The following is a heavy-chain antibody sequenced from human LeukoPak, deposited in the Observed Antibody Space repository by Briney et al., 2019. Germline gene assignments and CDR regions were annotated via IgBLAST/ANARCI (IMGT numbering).Heavy chain of an antibody. CDR1: GFSFKDYW. J-gene: IGHJ3*02. CDR2: ITPDGSGK. V-gene: IGHV3-7*01. D-gene: IGHD3-22*01. CDR3: ASSLSVVVVTHAFDI. Sequence: PGGSLRLSCAASGFSFKDYWMSWVRQAPGKGLEWVADITPDGSGKTYVDSVKGRFTISRDNSKNTLYLQMNSLRAEDTAVYYCASSLSVVVVTHAFDIWGQGTMVTVSS.